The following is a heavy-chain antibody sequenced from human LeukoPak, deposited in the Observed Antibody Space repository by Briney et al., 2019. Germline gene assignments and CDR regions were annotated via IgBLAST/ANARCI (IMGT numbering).Heavy chain of an antibody. D-gene: IGHD5-24*01. CDR2: ISWNSGAK. CDR1: GFDFEDYA. Sequence: GRSLRLSCAASGFDFEDYAIHWVRQVPGKGLEWVSGISWNSGAKAYADSMRGRFTISRDNAKNSLYLQMNSLRGEDTALYYCAKARLMAAPFYYYGMDVWGPGTTVTVSS. CDR3: AKARLMAAPFYYYGMDV. V-gene: IGHV3-9*01. J-gene: IGHJ6*02.